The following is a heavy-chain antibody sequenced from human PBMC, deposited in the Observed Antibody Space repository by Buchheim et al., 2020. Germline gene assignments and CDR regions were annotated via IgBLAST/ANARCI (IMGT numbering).Heavy chain of an antibody. V-gene: IGHV3-7*01. CDR1: GFTFSSYW. CDR3: ARGAIAAAGTRRSRWYFDL. J-gene: IGHJ2*01. CDR2: IKQDGSEK. D-gene: IGHD6-13*01. Sequence: EVQLVESGGGLVQPGGSLRLSCAASGFTFSSYWMSWVRQAPGKGLEWVANIKQDGSEKYYVDSVKGRFTISRDNAKNSLYLQMNGLRAEDTAVYYCARGAIAAAGTRRSRWYFDLWGRGTL.